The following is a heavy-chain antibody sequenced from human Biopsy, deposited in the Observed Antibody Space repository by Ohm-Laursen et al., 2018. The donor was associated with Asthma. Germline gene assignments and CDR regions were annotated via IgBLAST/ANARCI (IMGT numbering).Heavy chain of an antibody. Sequence: SVKVSCKASGDSFSNYAISWVRQAPGQGLEWMGGISPVFGSTNIAQKFQGRVTISADIFTKTAYLEVSSLRSDDTAVYYCASPSSSREILYYYYNMDIWGQGTTVT. CDR1: GDSFSNYA. CDR2: ISPVFGST. J-gene: IGHJ6*02. D-gene: IGHD6-13*01. CDR3: ASPSSSREILYYYYNMDI. V-gene: IGHV1-69*06.